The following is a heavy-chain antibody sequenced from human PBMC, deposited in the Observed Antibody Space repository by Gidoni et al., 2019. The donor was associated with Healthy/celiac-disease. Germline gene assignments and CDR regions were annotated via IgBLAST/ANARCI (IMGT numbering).Heavy chain of an antibody. CDR1: GFSLSTSGVG. D-gene: IGHD2-2*01. Sequence: QITLKESGPTLVKPTQTLTLTCTFSGFSLSTSGVGVGWIRQPPGKALEWLALIYWDDDKRYSPSLKSRLTITKDTSKNQVVLTMTNMDPVDTATYYCAHSSRGGYYYYYYGMDVWGQGTTVTVSS. CDR2: IYWDDDK. CDR3: AHSSRGGYYYYYYGMDV. V-gene: IGHV2-5*02. J-gene: IGHJ6*02.